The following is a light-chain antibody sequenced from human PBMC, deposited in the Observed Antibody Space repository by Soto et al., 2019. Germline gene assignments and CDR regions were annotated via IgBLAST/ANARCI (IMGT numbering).Light chain of an antibody. J-gene: IGLJ2*01. V-gene: IGLV2-14*01. CDR1: SSDVGGYNY. Sequence: QPVLTQPDSVSGSPGQSITISCTGTSSDVGGYNYVSWYQQHPGKVPKLMIYEVSNRPSGVSNRFSGSKSGNTASLTISGLQAEDEADYYCNSYTSSSTLVFGGGTKLTVL. CDR2: EVS. CDR3: NSYTSSSTLV.